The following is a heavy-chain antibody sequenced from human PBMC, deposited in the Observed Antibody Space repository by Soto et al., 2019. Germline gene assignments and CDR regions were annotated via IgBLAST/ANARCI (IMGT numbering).Heavy chain of an antibody. V-gene: IGHV1-3*01. CDR1: GYASLSYA. CDR3: AREVPGVTSFDY. D-gene: IGHD3-10*01. J-gene: IGHJ4*02. CDR2: INAGVDGT. Sequence: QVQLVQSGPEMMQPGASVKVSCKASGYASLSYAMHWVRQVHGQVYEWLGWINAGVDGTMYSERFQGRVRITRDKSANTVYMELNALTSEDTAVYYCAREVPGVTSFDYWGQGTLVIVSS.